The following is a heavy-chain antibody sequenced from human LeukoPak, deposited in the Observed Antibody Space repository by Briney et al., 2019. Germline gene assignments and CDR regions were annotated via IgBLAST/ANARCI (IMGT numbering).Heavy chain of an antibody. D-gene: IGHD2-15*01. CDR2: INPNSGGT. Sequence: ASVKVSCKASGYTFTGYYMHWVRQAPGQGLEWMGWINPNSGGTNYAQKFQGWVTITRDTSISTAYMELSRLRSDDTAVYYCARGPGPDDCSGGSCPNYYYYGMDVWGKGTTVTVSS. V-gene: IGHV1-2*04. CDR1: GYTFTGYY. J-gene: IGHJ6*04. CDR3: ARGPGPDDCSGGSCPNYYYYGMDV.